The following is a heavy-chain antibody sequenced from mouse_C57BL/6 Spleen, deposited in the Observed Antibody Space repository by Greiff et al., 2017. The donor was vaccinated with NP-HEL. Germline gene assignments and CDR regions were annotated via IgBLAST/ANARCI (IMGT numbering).Heavy chain of an antibody. CDR2: IRSKSNNYAT. V-gene: IGHV10-1*01. CDR1: GFSFNTYA. CDR3: VRHGSYPYYAMDY. J-gene: IGHJ4*01. D-gene: IGHD2-10*01. Sequence: EVHLVESGGGLVQPKGSLKLSCAASGFSFNTYAMNWVRQAPGKGLEWVARIRSKSNNYATYYADSVKDRFTISRDDSESMLYLQMNNLKTEYTAMYYCVRHGSYPYYAMDYWGQGTSVTVSS.